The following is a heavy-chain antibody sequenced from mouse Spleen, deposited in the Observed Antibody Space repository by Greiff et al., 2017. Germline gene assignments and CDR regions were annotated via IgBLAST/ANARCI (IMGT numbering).Heavy chain of an antibody. CDR1: GFSLSTFGMG. J-gene: IGHJ2*01. CDR3: ARTAIYYGDYRTYFDY. D-gene: IGHD2-13*01. CDR2: IWWDDDK. V-gene: IGHV8-8*01. Sequence: QVTLKVSGPGILQPSQTLSLTCSFSGFSLSTFGMGVGWIRQPSGKGLEWLAHIWWDDDKYYNPALKSRLTISKDTSKNQVFLKIANVDTADTATYYCARTAIYYGDYRTYFDYWGQGTTLTVSS.